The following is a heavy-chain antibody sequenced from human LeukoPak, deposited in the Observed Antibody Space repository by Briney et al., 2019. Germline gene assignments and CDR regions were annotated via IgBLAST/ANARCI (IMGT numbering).Heavy chain of an antibody. CDR3: ARGAGWYDT. CDR1: GGSVSSGSYY. J-gene: IGHJ5*02. Sequence: SETLSLTCTVSGGSVSSGSYYWSWIRQPPGKGLEWIGYIYYSGSTNCNPSLKSRVTISVDTSKNQFSLKLRSVTAADTAVYYCARGAGWYDTWGQGALVTVSS. V-gene: IGHV4-61*01. CDR2: IYYSGST.